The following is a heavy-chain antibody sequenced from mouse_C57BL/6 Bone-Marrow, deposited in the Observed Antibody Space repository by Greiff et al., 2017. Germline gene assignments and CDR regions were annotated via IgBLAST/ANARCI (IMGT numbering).Heavy chain of an antibody. D-gene: IGHD1-1*01. J-gene: IGHJ2*01. CDR3: ASDYYGSSYYFDY. V-gene: IGHV14-3*01. Sequence: EVQLQQSVAELVRPGASVKSSCTASGFNIKNTYMHWVKQRPEQGLEWIGRIDPANGNTKYAPKFQGKATITADTSSNTAYLQLSSLTSEDTAIYYCASDYYGSSYYFDYWGQGTTLTVSS. CDR2: IDPANGNT. CDR1: GFNIKNTY.